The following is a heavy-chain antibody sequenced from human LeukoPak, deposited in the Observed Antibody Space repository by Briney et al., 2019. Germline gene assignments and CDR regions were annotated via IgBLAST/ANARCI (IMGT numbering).Heavy chain of an antibody. Sequence: AAVTVSCKASGYTFTSNGFSWVRQPPAQGHERMGWISAYNGNTNYAQKLQGRVTMTTDTSTSTAYMELRSLRSDDTAVYYCAREFRSGSYSEFDYWGQGTLVTVSS. D-gene: IGHD1-26*01. V-gene: IGHV1-18*01. J-gene: IGHJ4*02. CDR2: ISAYNGNT. CDR3: AREFRSGSYSEFDY. CDR1: GYTFTSNG.